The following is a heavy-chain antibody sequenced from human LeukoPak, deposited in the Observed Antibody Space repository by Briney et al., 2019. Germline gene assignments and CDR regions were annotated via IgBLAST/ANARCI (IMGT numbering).Heavy chain of an antibody. V-gene: IGHV1-18*04. Sequence: ASVKVSCKASGYTFTGYYMHWVRQAPGQGLEWMGWISAYNGNTNYAQKLQGRVTMTTDTSTSTAYMELRSLRSDDTAVYYCARASPHTTDYFDYWGQGTLVTVSS. D-gene: IGHD4-17*01. CDR3: ARASPHTTDYFDY. CDR1: GYTFTGYY. CDR2: ISAYNGNT. J-gene: IGHJ4*02.